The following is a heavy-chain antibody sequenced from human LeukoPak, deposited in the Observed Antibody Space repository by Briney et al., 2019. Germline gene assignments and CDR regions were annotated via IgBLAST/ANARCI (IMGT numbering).Heavy chain of an antibody. J-gene: IGHJ3*02. V-gene: IGHV1-2*02. CDR2: INLNSGGT. Sequence: ASLMVSCEASGYTLTGYYMHCGPETPRQGGEWRGWINLNSGGTNYTQKFQGRVTMTRDTSISTAYMKLSRLRSDDTAVYYCARDPLRWNMGNDAFDIWGQGTMVTVSS. D-gene: IGHD2-21*01. CDR1: GYTLTGYY. CDR3: ARDPLRWNMGNDAFDI.